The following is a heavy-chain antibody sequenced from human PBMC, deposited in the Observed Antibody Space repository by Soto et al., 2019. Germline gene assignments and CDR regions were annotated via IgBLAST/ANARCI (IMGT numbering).Heavy chain of an antibody. J-gene: IGHJ4*02. V-gene: IGHV3-49*03. D-gene: IGHD3-16*02. CDR2: IRSKAYGGTT. CDR3: TRDPYDYIWGSYRLGDY. CDR1: GFTFGDYA. Sequence: SLRLSCTASGFTFGDYAMSWFRQAPGKGLEGVGFIRSKAYGGTTEYAASVKGRFTISRDDSKSIAYLQMNSLKTEDTAVYYCTRDPYDYIWGSYRLGDYWGQGTLVTVSS.